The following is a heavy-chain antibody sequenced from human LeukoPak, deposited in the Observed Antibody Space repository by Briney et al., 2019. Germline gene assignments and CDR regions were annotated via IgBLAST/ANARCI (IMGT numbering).Heavy chain of an antibody. D-gene: IGHD4-4*01. CDR2: INHSGST. CDR1: GGSFSGYY. J-gene: IGHJ4*02. CDR3: ARDSYNYSLDY. V-gene: IGHV4-34*01. Sequence: SETLSLTCAVYGGSFSGYYWSWIRQPPGKGLEWIGEINHSGSTNYNPSLKSRVTISVDTSKNQFSLKLSSVTAADTAVYYCARDSYNYSLDYWGQGTLVTVSS.